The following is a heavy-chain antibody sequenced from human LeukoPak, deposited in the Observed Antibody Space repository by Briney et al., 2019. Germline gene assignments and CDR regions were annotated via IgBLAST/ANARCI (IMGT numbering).Heavy chain of an antibody. D-gene: IGHD5-18*01. CDR3: ATDSRGYSYGHTGGFDY. Sequence: ASVKVSCMVSGYTLTELSMHGVRQAPGKGREWMGGFDPEDGETIYAQKLRGRVTMTEDTSTDTAYMGLSSLRSEDTAVYYCATDSRGYSYGHTGGFDYWGQGTLVTVSS. CDR1: GYTLTELS. CDR2: FDPEDGET. V-gene: IGHV1-24*01. J-gene: IGHJ4*02.